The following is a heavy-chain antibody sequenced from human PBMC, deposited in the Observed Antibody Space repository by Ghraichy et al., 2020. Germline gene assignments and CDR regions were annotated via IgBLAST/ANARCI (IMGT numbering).Heavy chain of an antibody. CDR1: GFTFSSYW. V-gene: IGHV3-7*03. D-gene: IGHD6-13*01. CDR2: IKQDGSEK. CDR3: ARVDIAAAGTPYYYYGMDV. J-gene: IGHJ6*02. Sequence: GGSLRLSCAASGFTFSSYWMSWVRQAPGKGLEWVANIKQDGSEKYYVDSVKGRFTISRDNAKNSLYLQMNSLRAEDTAVYYCARVDIAAAGTPYYYYGMDVWGQGTTVTVSS.